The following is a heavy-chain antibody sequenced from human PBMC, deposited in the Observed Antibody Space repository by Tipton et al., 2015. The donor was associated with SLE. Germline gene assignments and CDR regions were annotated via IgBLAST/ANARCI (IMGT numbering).Heavy chain of an antibody. CDR2: INTDGSGT. V-gene: IGHV3-74*01. J-gene: IGHJ4*02. CDR3: ARDYGDYGVGFDY. D-gene: IGHD4-17*01. Sequence: GSLRLSCAASGFTFSTYWMHWVRQAPGKGLVWVSRINTDGSGTSYVDSVKGRFTISRDDAKNSLYLQMNSLRDDDTAIYYCARDYGDYGVGFDYWGQGILVTVSS. CDR1: GFTFSTYW.